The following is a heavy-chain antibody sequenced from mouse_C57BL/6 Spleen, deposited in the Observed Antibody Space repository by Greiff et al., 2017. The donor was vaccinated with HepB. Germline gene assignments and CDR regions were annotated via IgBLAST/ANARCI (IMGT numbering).Heavy chain of an antibody. Sequence: QVQLQQPGAELVKPGASVKLSCTASGYTFTSYWMQWVKQRPGPGLEWIGEIDPSDSYTNYNQKFKGKATLTVDTSSSTAYMQLSSLTSEDSAVYYCARGDTLDYWGQGTTLTVSS. V-gene: IGHV1-50*01. CDR2: IDPSDSYT. CDR3: ARGDTLDY. CDR1: GYTFTSYW. J-gene: IGHJ2*01.